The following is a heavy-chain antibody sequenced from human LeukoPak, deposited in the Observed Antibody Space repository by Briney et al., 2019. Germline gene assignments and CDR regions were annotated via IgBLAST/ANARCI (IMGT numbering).Heavy chain of an antibody. CDR3: AKRGGYETMAAFDY. D-gene: IGHD3-10*01. V-gene: IGHV3-23*01. Sequence: PGGSLRLSCAASGXTVTNNYVSWVRQAPGKGLEWVSAIGGSGYTTYYADSVRGRFTISRDNSKNTLYLQMSSLRAEDSAVYYCAKRGGYETMAAFDYWGQGTLVTVSS. CDR1: GXTVTNNY. J-gene: IGHJ4*02. CDR2: IGGSGYTT.